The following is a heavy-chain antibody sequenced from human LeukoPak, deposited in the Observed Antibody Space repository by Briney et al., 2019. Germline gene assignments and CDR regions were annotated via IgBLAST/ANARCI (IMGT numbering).Heavy chain of an antibody. CDR3: ARDPIAAAGYYYYYGMDV. J-gene: IGHJ6*02. Sequence: ASVKVSCKASGYTFTSYYMHWVRQAPGQGLEWMGIINPSGGSTNYAQKFQGRVTMTRDTSTSTVYMELSSLRSEDTAVYYCARDPIAAAGYYYYYGMDVWGQGTTVTVSS. V-gene: IGHV1-46*01. D-gene: IGHD6-13*01. CDR2: INPSGGST. CDR1: GYTFTSYY.